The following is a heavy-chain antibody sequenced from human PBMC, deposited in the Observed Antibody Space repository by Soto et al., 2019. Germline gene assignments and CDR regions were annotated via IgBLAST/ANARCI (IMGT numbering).Heavy chain of an antibody. D-gene: IGHD1-1*01. Sequence: SQTLALTCSISGDSVSSNSAAWNWTRQSPSRCLDWLGRTYYRSKWYNDYAVSVKIRITINPDTSKNQFSLQLNSVTPEDTAVYYFAKELESIYYPYGIEFWGQGTTVTVSS. CDR3: AKELESIYYPYGIEF. V-gene: IGHV6-1*01. J-gene: IGHJ6*02. CDR2: TYYRSKWYN. CDR1: GDSVSSNSAA.